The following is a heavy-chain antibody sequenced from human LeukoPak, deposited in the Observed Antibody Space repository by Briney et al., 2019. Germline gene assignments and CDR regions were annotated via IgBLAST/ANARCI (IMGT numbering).Heavy chain of an antibody. J-gene: IGHJ4*02. Sequence: GGSLRLSCAASGFSFSSCAMSWVRQAAGEGLEWVSTISGSGSSTFYADSVKGRFTISRDNSKNTLHLQMDSLRAEDTGVYYCARSNQADDYWGQGTLVTVSS. D-gene: IGHD1-14*01. V-gene: IGHV3-23*01. CDR3: ARSNQADDY. CDR1: GFSFSSCA. CDR2: ISGSGSST.